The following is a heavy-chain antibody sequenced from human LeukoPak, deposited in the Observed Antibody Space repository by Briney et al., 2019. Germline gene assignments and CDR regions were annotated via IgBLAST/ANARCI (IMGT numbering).Heavy chain of an antibody. V-gene: IGHV3-23*01. CDR2: ISGSGGST. J-gene: IGHJ4*02. CDR3: AKRYSYGDYYFDY. CDR1: GFTFSSYA. D-gene: IGHD5-18*01. Sequence: GGSLRLSCAASGFTFSSYAMSWVRQAPGKGLEWASAISGSGGSTYYADSVKGRFTISRDNSKNTLYLQMNSLRAEDTAVYYCAKRYSYGDYYFDYWGQGTLVTVSS.